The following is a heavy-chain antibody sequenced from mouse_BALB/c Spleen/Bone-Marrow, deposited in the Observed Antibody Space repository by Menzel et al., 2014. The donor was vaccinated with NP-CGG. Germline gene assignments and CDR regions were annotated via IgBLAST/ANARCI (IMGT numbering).Heavy chain of an antibody. CDR1: GFSLTSYG. V-gene: IGHV2-9*02. CDR2: IWAGGST. J-gene: IGHJ1*01. D-gene: IGHD2-2*01. CDR3: ARDSGYDWYFDV. Sequence: VKLVESGPGLVSPSQSLSIPCTVSGFSLTSYGVHWVRQPPGKGLEWLGVIWAGGSTNYNSALMSRLSISKDNSKSQVFLKMNSLQTDDTAMYYCARDSGYDWYFDVWGAGTTVTVSS.